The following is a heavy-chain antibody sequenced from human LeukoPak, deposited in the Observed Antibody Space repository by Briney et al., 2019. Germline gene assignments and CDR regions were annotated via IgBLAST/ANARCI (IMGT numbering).Heavy chain of an antibody. CDR2: ISSSSSYI. V-gene: IGHV3-21*01. Sequence: GGSLRLSCAASGFTFSSYGMHWVRQAPGKGLEWVSSISSSSSYIYYADSVKGRFTISRDNAKNSLYLQMNSLRAEDTAVYYCARVRKTIAAAGFDYWGQGTLVTVSS. D-gene: IGHD6-13*01. J-gene: IGHJ4*02. CDR1: GFTFSSYG. CDR3: ARVRKTIAAAGFDY.